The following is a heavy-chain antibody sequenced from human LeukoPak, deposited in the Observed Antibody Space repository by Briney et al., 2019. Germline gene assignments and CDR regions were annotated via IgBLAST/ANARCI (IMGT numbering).Heavy chain of an antibody. J-gene: IGHJ6*02. D-gene: IGHD3-3*01. V-gene: IGHV1-2*02. Sequence: ASVKVSCKASGYTFTGYYMHWVRQAPGQGLEWMGWINPNSGGTNYAQKFQGRVTMTRDTSISTAYMELSRLRSDDTAVYYCARDPSPYDFWSGYPPPYGMDVWGQGTTVTVS. CDR1: GYTFTGYY. CDR3: ARDPSPYDFWSGYPPPYGMDV. CDR2: INPNSGGT.